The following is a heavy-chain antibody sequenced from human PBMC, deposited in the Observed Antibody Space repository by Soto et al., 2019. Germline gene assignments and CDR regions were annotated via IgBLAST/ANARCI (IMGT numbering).Heavy chain of an antibody. CDR1: GGTFSSYA. CDR3: ATVDISTCIDAIDV. D-gene: IGHD6-13*01. CDR2: TFPIFGTA. J-gene: IGHJ6*02. Sequence: ASVKVSCKASGGTFSSYAISWVRQAPGQGLEWMGGTFPIFGTANYAQKFQGRVTISADTSTSTAYMELSSLRSEDTAVYYCATVDISTCIDAIDVWGQGTTVTVSS. V-gene: IGHV1-69*06.